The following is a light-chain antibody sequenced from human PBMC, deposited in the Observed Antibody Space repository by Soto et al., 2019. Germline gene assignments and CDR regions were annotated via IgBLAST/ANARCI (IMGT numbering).Light chain of an antibody. J-gene: IGLJ1*01. V-gene: IGLV2-11*01. CDR2: DVS. Sequence: QSVLTQPRSVSGSPGQSVTISCTGTSSDVGGYNYVSWYQQHPGKAPKLMIYDVSKRPSGVPDRFSGSKSGNTASLTISGLQAEDEADHYCCSYAGSYTLYVFGTGTKLTVL. CDR3: CSYAGSYTLYV. CDR1: SSDVGGYNY.